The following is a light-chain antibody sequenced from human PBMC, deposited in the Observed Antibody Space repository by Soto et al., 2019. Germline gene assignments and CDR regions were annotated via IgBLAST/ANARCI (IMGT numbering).Light chain of an antibody. Sequence: VITQSPVYLPITLVHEAYISLISSQSVSSYLAWYQQKPGQAPRLLIYDASNRATGIPARFSGSGSGTDFTLTIRSLEPEDFAVYYCQQSSNWPPWKCGKGTKVDIK. J-gene: IGKJ1*01. CDR2: DAS. CDR3: QQSSNWPPWK. V-gene: IGKV3-11*01. CDR1: QSVSSY.